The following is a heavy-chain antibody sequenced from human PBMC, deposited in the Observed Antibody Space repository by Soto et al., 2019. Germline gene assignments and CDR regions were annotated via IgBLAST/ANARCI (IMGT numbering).Heavy chain of an antibody. CDR2: ISTSSSYI. D-gene: IGHD1-26*01. Sequence: PGGSLRLSCAASGFTFINYSMDWVRQAPGKGLEWVSSISTSSSYIYYADSVRGRFTISRDNAKNSLYLQMNSLRAEDTAVYYCARVPPSGPLHDYFDNWGQGTLVTVSS. CDR1: GFTFINYS. J-gene: IGHJ4*02. V-gene: IGHV3-21*01. CDR3: ARVPPSGPLHDYFDN.